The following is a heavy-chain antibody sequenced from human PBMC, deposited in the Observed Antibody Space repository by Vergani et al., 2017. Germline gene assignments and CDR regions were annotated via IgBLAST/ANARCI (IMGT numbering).Heavy chain of an antibody. J-gene: IGHJ4*02. CDR2: IIPIFGTA. CDR1: GGTFSSYA. Sequence: QVQLVQSGAEVKKPGSSVKVSCKASGGTFSSYAISWVRQAPGQGLEWMGGIIPIFGTANYAQKFQGRVTITADEATSTAYMELSSRRAEDTAVYYCAGGVRFLEWLLDYWGQGTLVTVSS. D-gene: IGHD3-3*01. CDR3: AGGVRFLEWLLDY. V-gene: IGHV1-69*01.